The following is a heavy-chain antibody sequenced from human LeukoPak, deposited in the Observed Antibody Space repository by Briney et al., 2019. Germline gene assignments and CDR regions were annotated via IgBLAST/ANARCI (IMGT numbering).Heavy chain of an antibody. CDR3: ARAYGGNSQYFQH. CDR2: IYYSGST. CDR1: VGSISSSSYY. J-gene: IGHJ1*01. V-gene: IGHV4-39*01. D-gene: IGHD4-23*01. Sequence: SETLSLTCTVSVGSISSSSYYWGWIRQPPGKGLEWIGSIYYSGSTYYNPSLKSRVTISVDTSKNQFSLKLSSVTAADTAVYYCARAYGGNSQYFQHWGQGTLVTVSS.